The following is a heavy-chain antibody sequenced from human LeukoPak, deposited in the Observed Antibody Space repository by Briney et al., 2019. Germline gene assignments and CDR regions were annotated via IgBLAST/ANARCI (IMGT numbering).Heavy chain of an antibody. CDR3: ASGLERPPRYSYYGMDL. Sequence: PSETLSLTCTVSGGSISIYYWSWIRQPPGKGLEWIGYIYYSGSTNYNPSLKSRVTISVDTSKNQFSLKLSSVTAADTAVYYCASGLERPPRYSYYGMDLWGQGTTVTVSS. CDR1: GGSISIYY. CDR2: IYYSGST. J-gene: IGHJ6*02. D-gene: IGHD1-1*01. V-gene: IGHV4-59*01.